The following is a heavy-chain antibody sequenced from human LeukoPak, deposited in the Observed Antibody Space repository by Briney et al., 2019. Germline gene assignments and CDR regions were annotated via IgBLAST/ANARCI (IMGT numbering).Heavy chain of an antibody. Sequence: GASLRLSRAASGFTFSSYAMSWVRQAPGKGLEWVSAISGSGGSTYYADSVKGRFTISRDNSKNTLYLQMNSLRAEDTAVYYCAKFGLVAGREDYWGQGTLVTVSS. J-gene: IGHJ4*02. CDR3: AKFGLVAGREDY. CDR2: ISGSGGST. D-gene: IGHD6-19*01. CDR1: GFTFSSYA. V-gene: IGHV3-23*01.